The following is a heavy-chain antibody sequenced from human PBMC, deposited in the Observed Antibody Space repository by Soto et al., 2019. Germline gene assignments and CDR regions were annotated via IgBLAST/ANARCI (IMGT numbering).Heavy chain of an antibody. V-gene: IGHV4-59*11. CDR3: ARGGSWFDP. CDR2: IYFTGST. J-gene: IGHJ5*02. Sequence: PSETLSLTCTVSSGSTSPHYWSWIRQSPGKGLEWIAYIYFTGSTNYNPSPKSRVTISIDTSKNQFSLKLTSVIAADTAVYYCARGGSWFDPWGQGALVTVSS. CDR1: SGSTSPHY.